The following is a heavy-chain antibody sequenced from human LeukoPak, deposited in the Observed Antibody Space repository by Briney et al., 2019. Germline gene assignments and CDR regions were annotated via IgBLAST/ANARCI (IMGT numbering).Heavy chain of an antibody. J-gene: IGHJ4*02. V-gene: IGHV3-64D*06. CDR3: VKASEYYDY. Sequence: GGSLRLSCSASGFTFSSFGMHWVRQAPGKGLEYISSIATNGGSIVYADSVRGRFTISRDNSKNALYLQMSSLRAEDTAVYFCVKASEYYDYWGQGTLVTVSS. CDR1: GFTFSSFG. CDR2: IATNGGSI. D-gene: IGHD3-10*01.